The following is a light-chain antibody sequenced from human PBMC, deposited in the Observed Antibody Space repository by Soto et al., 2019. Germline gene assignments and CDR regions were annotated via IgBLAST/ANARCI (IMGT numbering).Light chain of an antibody. CDR2: GAS. J-gene: IGKJ1*01. CDR1: QSVSSSF. CDR3: KHYGTSLWT. Sequence: EIMLTQSPGTLSLSPGERATLSCRASQSVSSSFLAWYQQKPGQAPRLLIYGASSRATGIPDRFSGSGSGTDFTLTISRLEPEDFAMYLGKHYGTSLWTFGQGTKVEI. V-gene: IGKV3-20*01.